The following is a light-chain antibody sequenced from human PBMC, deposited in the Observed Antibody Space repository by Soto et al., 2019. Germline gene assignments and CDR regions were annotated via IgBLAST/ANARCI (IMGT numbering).Light chain of an antibody. V-gene: IGKV3-11*01. J-gene: IGKJ5*01. CDR1: QSVSSY. CDR3: QQRRDWPPIT. CDR2: DAS. Sequence: IVLTQSPATLSLSPVERAPVSCSASQSVSSYLAWYQQKPGQAPRLLIYDASSRATGIPARFSGSGSGTDFTLTISSLEPEDSAVYYCQQRRDWPPITFGQGTRLEIK.